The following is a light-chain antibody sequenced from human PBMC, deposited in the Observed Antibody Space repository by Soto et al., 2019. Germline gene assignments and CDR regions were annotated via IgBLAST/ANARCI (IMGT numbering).Light chain of an antibody. CDR2: GAS. CDR1: QTVSSSY. CDR3: QQYGRSPPVK. Sequence: EIVMTQSPATLSLSPGERATLSCRAGQTVSSSYLAWYQQKPGQAPRLPIYGASTRAAGIPDRFSGSGSGTDFTLTISRLEPEDFAVYYCQQYGRSPPVKFGQGTKVDIK. V-gene: IGKV3-20*01. J-gene: IGKJ1*01.